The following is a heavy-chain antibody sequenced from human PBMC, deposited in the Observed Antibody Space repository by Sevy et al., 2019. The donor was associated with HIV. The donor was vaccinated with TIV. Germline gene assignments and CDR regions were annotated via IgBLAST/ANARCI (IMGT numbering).Heavy chain of an antibody. Sequence: GGSLRLSCEVSGFTVSSKYMSWVRQAPGKGLEWVSVLQSGGSTHYADSVRGRFTISRDNSKNTLYLQMDGLRAEDMAIHYCTRSLASGYFVTFDHWGQGALVTVSS. D-gene: IGHD5-12*01. CDR2: LQSGGST. CDR3: TRSLASGYFVTFDH. J-gene: IGHJ4*02. V-gene: IGHV3-53*01. CDR1: GFTVSSKY.